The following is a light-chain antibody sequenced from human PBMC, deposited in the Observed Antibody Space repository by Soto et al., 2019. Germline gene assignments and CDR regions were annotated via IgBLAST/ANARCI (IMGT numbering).Light chain of an antibody. V-gene: IGKV3-11*01. Sequence: EIEMTQSPATLSVSPGESATLSCRASQSVNSNYLAWYQQKPGQAPRLLIYDASNRATGIPARFSGSGSGTDFTLTISSLEPEDFATYYCQQLNSYPLTFGGGTKVDI. CDR3: QQLNSYPLT. CDR1: QSVNSNY. CDR2: DAS. J-gene: IGKJ4*01.